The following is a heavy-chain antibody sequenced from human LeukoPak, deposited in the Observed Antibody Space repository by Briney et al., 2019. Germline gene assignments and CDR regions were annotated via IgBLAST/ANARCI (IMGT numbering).Heavy chain of an antibody. CDR1: GFTFSSYD. CDR2: IGNAGDT. Sequence: GGSLRLSCAGSGFTFSSYDMHWVRQATGKGLECVSAIGNAGDTYYPDPVKGRFTISRENAQNSLYLQMNSLRAGDTAVYYCARAKVGSYGTLDYWGQGTLVTVSS. V-gene: IGHV3-13*04. CDR3: ARAKVGSYGTLDY. D-gene: IGHD1-26*01. J-gene: IGHJ4*02.